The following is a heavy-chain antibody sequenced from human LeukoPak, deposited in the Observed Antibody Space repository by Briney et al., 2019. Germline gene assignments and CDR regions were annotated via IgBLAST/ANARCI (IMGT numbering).Heavy chain of an antibody. D-gene: IGHD3-10*01. Sequence: GGSLRLSCAASGFTFSSYAMHWVRQAPGKGLEWVALISYDGSNKYYADSVKGRFTISRDNSKNTLYLQMNTLRAEDTAVYYCAKSGSGRFYWGQGTLVTVSS. CDR1: GFTFSSYA. CDR2: ISYDGSNK. CDR3: AKSGSGRFY. J-gene: IGHJ4*02. V-gene: IGHV3-30*04.